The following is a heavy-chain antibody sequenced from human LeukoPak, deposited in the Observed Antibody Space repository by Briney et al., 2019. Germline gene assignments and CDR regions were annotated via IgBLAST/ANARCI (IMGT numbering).Heavy chain of an antibody. CDR1: GFTFDDYA. CDR2: ISWNSGSI. J-gene: IGHJ4*02. V-gene: IGHV3-9*01. Sequence: GGSLRLSCAASGFTFDDYAMHWVRQAPGKGLEWASGISWNSGSIGYADSVKGRFTITRDNAKNSLYLQMNSLRAEDTALYYCAKDMDIVVVPAAIDYWGQGTLVTVSS. CDR3: AKDMDIVVVPAAIDY. D-gene: IGHD2-2*02.